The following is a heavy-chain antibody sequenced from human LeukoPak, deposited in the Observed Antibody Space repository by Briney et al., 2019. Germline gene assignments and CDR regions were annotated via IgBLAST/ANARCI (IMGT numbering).Heavy chain of an antibody. CDR1: GFTFSSYS. CDR3: LKSTVSTGSDT. J-gene: IGHJ5*02. D-gene: IGHD5/OR15-5a*01. CDR2: ISSSSSYI. V-gene: IGHV3-21*04. Sequence: GGSLRLSCAASGFTFSSYSMNWVRQAPGKGLEWVSSISSSSSYIYYADSVKGHFTVSRDKSKNMLYLQVNSLRAEDTAVYYCLKSTVSTGSDTWGQGTLVTVSS.